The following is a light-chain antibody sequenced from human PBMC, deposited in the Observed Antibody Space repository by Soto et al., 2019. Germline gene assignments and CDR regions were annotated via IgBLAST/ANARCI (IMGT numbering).Light chain of an antibody. CDR2: EVN. CDR3: SSYAGSSNV. Sequence: QSALTQPASVSGSPGQSITISCTGTSSDVGGYNYVSWYQQHPGNAPRLMIYEVNNRPSGVPDRFSGSKSGNTASLTVSGLQAEDEADYYCSSYAGSSNVFGTGTKLTVL. J-gene: IGLJ1*01. V-gene: IGLV2-14*01. CDR1: SSDVGGYNY.